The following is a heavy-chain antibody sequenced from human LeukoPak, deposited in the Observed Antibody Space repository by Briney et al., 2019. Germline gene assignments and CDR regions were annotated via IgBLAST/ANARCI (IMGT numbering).Heavy chain of an antibody. V-gene: IGHV4-39*01. CDR2: IYYSGST. J-gene: IGHJ4*02. CDR3: ARHYPSWDSSGYYLPYYFDY. Sequence: SETLSLTCTVSGGSISSSSYYWGWIRQPPGKGLEWIGSIYYSGSTYYNPSLKSRVTISVDTSKNQLSLKLSSVTAADTAVHYCARHYPSWDSSGYYLPYYFDYWGQGTLVTVSS. D-gene: IGHD3-22*01. CDR1: GGSISSSSYY.